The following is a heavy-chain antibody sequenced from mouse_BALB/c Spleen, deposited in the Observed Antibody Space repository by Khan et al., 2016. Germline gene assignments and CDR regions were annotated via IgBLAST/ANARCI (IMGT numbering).Heavy chain of an antibody. V-gene: IGHV9-4*02. J-gene: IGHJ4*01. CDR2: INTHSGVP. CDR3: ASEGGPQDYAMDY. CDR1: GYTFTTAG. Sequence: QIQLVQSGPERKKPGETVRISCKASGYTFTTAGMQWVQKMPGKGLKWIGWINTHSGVPKYAEDFKGRFAFSLETSASTAYLQISNLKNDDTATYFCASEGGPQDYAMDYWGQRTSVTVSS.